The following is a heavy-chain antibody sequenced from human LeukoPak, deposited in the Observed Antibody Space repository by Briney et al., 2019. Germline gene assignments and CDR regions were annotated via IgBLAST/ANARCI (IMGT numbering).Heavy chain of an antibody. J-gene: IGHJ6*03. Sequence: GGSLRVSCAASGFNFDDYAMHWVRQAPGEGPEWVSLISWDGGSTYYADSVKGRFTISRDNSKNSLYLQMNSLRAEDTALYYCAKTAFSGSDYDYYMDVWGKGTTVTVSS. D-gene: IGHD2-8*02. CDR3: AKTAFSGSDYDYYMDV. CDR1: GFNFDDYA. V-gene: IGHV3-43D*03. CDR2: ISWDGGST.